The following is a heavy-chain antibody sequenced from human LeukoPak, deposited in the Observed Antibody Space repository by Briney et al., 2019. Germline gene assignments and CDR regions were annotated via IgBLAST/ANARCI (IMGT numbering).Heavy chain of an antibody. CDR3: AREPLLDCSGGSCYSGGYFDY. CDR1: GFTFSSYA. J-gene: IGHJ4*02. Sequence: GGSLRLSCAASGFTFSSYAMHWVRQAPGKGLEWVAVISYDGSNKYYADSVKGRFTISRDNSKNTLYLQMNSLRAEDTAVYYCAREPLLDCSGGSCYSGGYFDYWGQGTLVTVSS. CDR2: ISYDGSNK. V-gene: IGHV3-30-3*01. D-gene: IGHD2-15*01.